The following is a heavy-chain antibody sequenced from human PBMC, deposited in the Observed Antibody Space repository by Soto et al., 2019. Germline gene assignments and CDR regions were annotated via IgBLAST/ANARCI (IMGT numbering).Heavy chain of an antibody. D-gene: IGHD1-20*01. CDR3: ARGRYCLTGRCFPKWLDS. Sequence: SETLSLTCSVSGDSISTVDYFWAWIRQPPGQALEYIGYIYKSATTYYNPSFESRVAISLDTSKSQFSLNVTSVTAADTAVYFCARGRYCLTGRCFPKWLDSCGQAILVTGSS. J-gene: IGHJ5*01. V-gene: IGHV4-30-4*01. CDR2: IYKSATT. CDR1: GDSISTVDYF.